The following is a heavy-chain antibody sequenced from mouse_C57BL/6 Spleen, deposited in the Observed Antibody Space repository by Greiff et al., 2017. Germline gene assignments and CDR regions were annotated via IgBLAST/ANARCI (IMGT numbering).Heavy chain of an antibody. V-gene: IGHV1-69*01. CDR3: ARSGSSYYYYSDY. Sequence: QVQLQQPGAELVMPGASVKLSCKASGYTFTSYWMHWVKQRPGQGLEWIGEIDPSDSYTNYNQKFKGKSTLTVDKSSSTAYMQLSSLTSEDSAVYYCARSGSSYYYYSDYWGQGTTLTVSS. CDR1: GYTFTSYW. CDR2: IDPSDSYT. D-gene: IGHD3-2*02. J-gene: IGHJ2*01.